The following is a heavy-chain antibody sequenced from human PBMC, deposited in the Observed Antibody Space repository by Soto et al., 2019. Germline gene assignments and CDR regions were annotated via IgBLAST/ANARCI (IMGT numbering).Heavy chain of an antibody. V-gene: IGHV3-30*18. CDR3: AKDLTRTTGGMSWYPDL. D-gene: IGHD1-1*01. CDR1: GFAFRSCG. J-gene: IGHJ2*01. CDR2: ISDDGSDK. Sequence: LYWASAGFAFRSCGMHCVRKAPGKGLEWVAVISDDGSDKYYADSVKGRFTISRDNSKNTLYLQMNSLRAEDTAVYYCAKDLTRTTGGMSWYPDLWGRGTLVTVLS.